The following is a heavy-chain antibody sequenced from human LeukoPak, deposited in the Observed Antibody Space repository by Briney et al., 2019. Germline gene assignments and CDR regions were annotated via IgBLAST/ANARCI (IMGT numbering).Heavy chain of an antibody. CDR2: ISYDGSNK. CDR1: GLTFRSYG. V-gene: IGHV3-30*18. D-gene: IGHD4-17*01. Sequence: GGSLTLSCAASGLTFRSYGIHWVRQAPGKGLEWVAVISYDGSNKYYADSVKGRFTISRDNSKNTLYLQMNSRRAGDTAVYYCAKDYTATVTTHADYWGQGTLVTVSS. J-gene: IGHJ4*02. CDR3: AKDYTATVTTHADY.